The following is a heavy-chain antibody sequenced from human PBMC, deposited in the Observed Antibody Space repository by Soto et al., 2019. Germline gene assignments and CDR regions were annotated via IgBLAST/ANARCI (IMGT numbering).Heavy chain of an antibody. CDR2: INHSGST. D-gene: IGHD3-10*01. CDR1: GGSFSGYY. V-gene: IGHV4-34*01. CDR3: ERRELLWFGEPRYGMDV. Sequence: PSETLSLTCAVYGGSFSGYYWSWIRQPPGKGLEWIGEINHSGSTNYNPSLKSRVTISVDTSKNQFSLMLSSVTAADTAVYYCERRELLWFGEPRYGMDVWGQGTTVTVSS. J-gene: IGHJ6*02.